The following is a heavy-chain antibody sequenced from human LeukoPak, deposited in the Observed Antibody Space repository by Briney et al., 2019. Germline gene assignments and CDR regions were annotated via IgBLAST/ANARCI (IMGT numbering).Heavy chain of an antibody. Sequence: PGGSLRLSCAASGFTFSSYGMHWVRQAPGKGLEWVAVIWYDGSNKYYADSVKGRFTISRDNSKNTLYLQMNSLRAEDTAVYYCAREYCSGRSCYGGDLFDYWGQGTLVTVSS. J-gene: IGHJ4*02. CDR1: GFTFSSYG. CDR2: IWYDGSNK. D-gene: IGHD2-15*01. CDR3: AREYCSGRSCYGGDLFDY. V-gene: IGHV3-33*01.